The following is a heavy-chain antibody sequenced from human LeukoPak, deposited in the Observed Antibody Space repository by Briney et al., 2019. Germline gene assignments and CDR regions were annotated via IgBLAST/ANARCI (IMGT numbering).Heavy chain of an antibody. CDR2: IKQDGSDK. V-gene: IGHV3-7*01. CDR3: ARPKYSSAWFGIFDY. Sequence: GGSLRLSCAASGLTFSSFWMSWVRQAPGKGLEWVANIKQDGSDKHYVDSVKGRFTISRDNAKNSLFLQMNSLRVGDTAVYYCARPKYSSAWFGIFDYWGQGILVTVSS. J-gene: IGHJ4*02. CDR1: GLTFSSFW. D-gene: IGHD6-19*01.